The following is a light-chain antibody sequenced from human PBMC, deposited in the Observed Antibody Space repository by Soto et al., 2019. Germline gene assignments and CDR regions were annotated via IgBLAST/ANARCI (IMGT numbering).Light chain of an antibody. CDR1: QSAISN. CDR2: RAS. J-gene: IGKJ5*01. Sequence: VLTQSPATLSVSPGERVTLSCRASQSAISNLAWYQQKPGQAPRLLIYRASIRATGVPARFSGSGSGTDFTLTISSLEPEDSAVYYCQQRNIWPPVTFGQGTRLEIK. V-gene: IGKV3-11*01. CDR3: QQRNIWPPVT.